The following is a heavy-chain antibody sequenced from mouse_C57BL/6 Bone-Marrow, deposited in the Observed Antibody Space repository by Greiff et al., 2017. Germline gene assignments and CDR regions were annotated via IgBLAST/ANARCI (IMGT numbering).Heavy chain of an antibody. CDR1: GFNIKDDY. J-gene: IGHJ3*01. V-gene: IGHV14-4*01. CDR2: IDPGNGDT. D-gene: IGHD1-1*01. CDR3: TSYLNYSGSSYRTWFAY. Sequence: VQLQQSGAELVRPGASVKLSCTASGFNIKDDYMHWVKQRPEQGLEWIGWIDPGNGDTEYASQFQGQGTISADKTSNTAYLQLSSLTSEDTAVYYCTSYLNYSGSSYRTWFAYWGQGTLVTVSA.